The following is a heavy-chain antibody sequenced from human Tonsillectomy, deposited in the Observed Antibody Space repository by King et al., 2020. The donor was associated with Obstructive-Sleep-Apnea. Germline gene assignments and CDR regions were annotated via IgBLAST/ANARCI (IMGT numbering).Heavy chain of an antibody. CDR1: GGTLRSYA. D-gene: IGHD2-21*01. CDR3: ARAMWCGVGHSGSYCVKDV. CDR2: IIPMFGST. J-gene: IGHJ6*02. Sequence: QLVQSGAEVKKPGSSVKVSCKASGGTLRSYAISWVRQAPGQGLEWMGGIIPMFGSTNYAQKFQVRVTITADESTSTAYMELSSLRSEDTALYYCARAMWCGVGHSGSYCVKDVWGQGTAVTVS. V-gene: IGHV1-69*01.